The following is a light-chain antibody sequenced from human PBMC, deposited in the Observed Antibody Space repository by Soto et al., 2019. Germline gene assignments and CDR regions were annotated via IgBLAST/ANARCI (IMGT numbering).Light chain of an antibody. CDR3: QQLNNYPIT. V-gene: IGKV1-9*01. CDR1: QGISSS. Sequence: IQLTQSPSSLSASVGDRVTITCRASQGISSSLAWYQQKPGKVPELLIYDAATLQGGVPSRFSGSRSGTDFTLTISSLQPEDSATYYCQQLNNYPITVGQGTRLEIK. J-gene: IGKJ5*01. CDR2: DAA.